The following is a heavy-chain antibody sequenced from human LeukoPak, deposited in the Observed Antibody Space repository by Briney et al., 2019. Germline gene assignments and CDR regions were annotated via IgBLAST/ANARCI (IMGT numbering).Heavy chain of an antibody. V-gene: IGHV4-34*01. Sequence: SETLSLTCAVYGGSFSGYSWSWIRQPPGKGLEWIGEINHSGSTNYNPSLKSRVTISVDTSKKQFSLKLSSVTAADTAVYYCARDPYSSTWSYGMDVWGQGTTVTVSS. CDR1: GGSFSGYS. CDR2: INHSGST. D-gene: IGHD6-6*01. CDR3: ARDPYSSTWSYGMDV. J-gene: IGHJ6*02.